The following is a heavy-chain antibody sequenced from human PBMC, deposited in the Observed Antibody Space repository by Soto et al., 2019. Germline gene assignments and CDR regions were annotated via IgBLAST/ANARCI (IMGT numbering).Heavy chain of an antibody. J-gene: IGHJ5*02. V-gene: IGHV4-59*01. CDR1: GASISDYY. CDR3: ARIPVDTYMINWFDP. CDR2: FYPSGRT. D-gene: IGHD5-18*01. Sequence: SETLSLTCTVSGASISDYYWSWIRQSPGKGLDWIGYFYPSGRTDYNPSLKSRVTISVDTSKNQFSLELNSLTAADTAVYYCARIPVDTYMINWFDPWGQGTLVTVSS.